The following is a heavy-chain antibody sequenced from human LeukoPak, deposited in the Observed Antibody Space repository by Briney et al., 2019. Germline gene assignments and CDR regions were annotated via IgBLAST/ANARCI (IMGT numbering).Heavy chain of an antibody. CDR2: IYYSGST. CDR1: GGSISSYY. CDR3: ARGLVVPAALNYYYYYYGMDV. Sequence: PSETLSLTCTVSGGSISSYYWSWIRQPPGKGLEWIGYIYYSGSTNYNPSLKSRVTISVDTSKNQFSLKLSSVTAADTAVYYCARGLVVPAALNYYYYYYGMDVWGRGTTVTVSS. J-gene: IGHJ6*02. D-gene: IGHD2-2*01. V-gene: IGHV4-59*01.